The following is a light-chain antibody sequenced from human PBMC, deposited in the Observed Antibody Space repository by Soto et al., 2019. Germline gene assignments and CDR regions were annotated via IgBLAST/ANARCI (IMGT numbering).Light chain of an antibody. J-gene: IGKJ1*01. V-gene: IGKV1-27*01. CDR2: GVF. CDR3: QKYERAPR. CDR1: QDTRNS. Sequence: DIQVTHSPVSVWVFIPETVTITFRASQDTRNSLVWYQQKPGKVPNLLIHGVFTLQSGVPSRFSGSGSGTYFTLTTSSLQPEDVATYYCQKYERAPRFGQGTKVDIK.